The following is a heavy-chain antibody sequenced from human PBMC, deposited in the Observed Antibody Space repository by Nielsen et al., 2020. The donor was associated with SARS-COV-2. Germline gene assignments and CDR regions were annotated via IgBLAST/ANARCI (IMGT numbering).Heavy chain of an antibody. CDR2: IYYSGST. CDR3: ARYSSSWFRSGYYGMDV. J-gene: IGHJ6*02. V-gene: IGHV4-39*01. CDR1: GGSISSSSYY. D-gene: IGHD6-13*01. Sequence: SETLSLTCTVSGGSISSSSYYWGWIRQPPGKGLEWIGSIYYSGSTYYNPSLKSRVTISVDTSKNQFSLKLSSVTAADTAVYYCARYSSSWFRSGYYGMDVWGQGTTVTVSS.